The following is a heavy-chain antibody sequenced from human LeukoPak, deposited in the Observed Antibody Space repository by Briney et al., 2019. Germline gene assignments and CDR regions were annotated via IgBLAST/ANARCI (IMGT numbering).Heavy chain of an antibody. CDR3: ATSTLRFATNFDY. CDR2: IFYSGST. Sequence: SETLSLTCSVSGGSISTYYWSWIRQPPGKGLEWIGYIFYSGSTNYNPSLKCRVTISVDTSKNQFSLNLSSVTAADTAVYYCATSTLRFATNFDYWGQGTLVTVSS. CDR1: GGSISTYY. D-gene: IGHD1-1*01. J-gene: IGHJ4*02. V-gene: IGHV4-59*01.